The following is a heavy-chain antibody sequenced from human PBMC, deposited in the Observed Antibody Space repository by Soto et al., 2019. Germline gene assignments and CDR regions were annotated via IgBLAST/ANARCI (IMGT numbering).Heavy chain of an antibody. D-gene: IGHD4-17*01. CDR1: GYTFTSYG. CDR3: ARVVYGEYYFDY. CDR2: ISAYNGNT. Sequence: ASVKVSCKASGYTFTSYGISWVRQAPGQGLEWMGWISAYNGNTNYAQKLQGRVTMTTDASTSTAYMELRSLRSDDTAVYYCARVVYGEYYFDYWGQGTLVTVSS. V-gene: IGHV1-18*01. J-gene: IGHJ4*02.